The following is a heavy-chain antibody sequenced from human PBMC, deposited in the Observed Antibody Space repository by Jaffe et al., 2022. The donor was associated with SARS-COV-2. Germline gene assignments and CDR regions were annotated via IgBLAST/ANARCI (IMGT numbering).Heavy chain of an antibody. Sequence: QLQLQESGPGLVKPSETLSLTCTVSGGSISSSSYYWGWIRQPPGKGLEWIGSIYYSGSTYYNPSLKSRVTISVDTSKNQFSLKLSSVTAADTAVYYCARLPGYSYGSFDYWGQGTLVTVSS. CDR3: ARLPGYSYGSFDY. V-gene: IGHV4-39*01. D-gene: IGHD5-18*01. CDR1: GGSISSSSYY. CDR2: IYYSGST. J-gene: IGHJ4*02.